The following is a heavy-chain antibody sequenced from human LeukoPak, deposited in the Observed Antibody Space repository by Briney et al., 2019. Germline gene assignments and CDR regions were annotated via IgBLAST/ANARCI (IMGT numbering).Heavy chain of an antibody. CDR3: AKDIRYGDYAYDL. CDR2: VNGRGAST. J-gene: IGHJ3*01. Sequence: GGSLRLSCAASGFSFSSYAMSWVRQTPGKGLDWVSSVNGRGASTFYADSVKGRFTISRDNFSNMLFLQMNSLRADDTVIYYCAKDIRYGDYAYDLWGQGTMVTVSS. V-gene: IGHV3-23*01. CDR1: GFSFSSYA. D-gene: IGHD3-9*01.